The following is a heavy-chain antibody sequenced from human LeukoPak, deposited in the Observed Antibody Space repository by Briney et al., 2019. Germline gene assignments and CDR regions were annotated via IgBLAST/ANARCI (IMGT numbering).Heavy chain of an antibody. V-gene: IGHV3-7*03. J-gene: IGHJ4*02. CDR3: ARDAYYDSSGYYFSPLGY. Sequence: GGSLRLSCAASGFTFSSYWMSWVRQAPGKGLEWVANIKQDGSEKYYVDSVKGRFTISRDNAKNTLYLQMNSLRAEDTAVYYCARDAYYDSSGYYFSPLGYWGQGTLVTVSS. D-gene: IGHD3-22*01. CDR1: GFTFSSYW. CDR2: IKQDGSEK.